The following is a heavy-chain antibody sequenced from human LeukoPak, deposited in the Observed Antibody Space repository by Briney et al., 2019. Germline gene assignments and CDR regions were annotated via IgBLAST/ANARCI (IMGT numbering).Heavy chain of an antibody. CDR2: KKEEGSEK. V-gene: IGHV3-7*01. Sequence: GGSLRLSCAASGFTFSNYWMSWIRQAPGKGLEGVANKKEEGSEKYHVDSVTGRFTISRDNANNSLHLQMNTLRAGDTAVYYCARFIHRSGWYEYFQHWGQGTLVTVSS. J-gene: IGHJ1*01. CDR3: ARFIHRSGWYEYFQH. CDR1: GFTFSNYW. D-gene: IGHD6-19*01.